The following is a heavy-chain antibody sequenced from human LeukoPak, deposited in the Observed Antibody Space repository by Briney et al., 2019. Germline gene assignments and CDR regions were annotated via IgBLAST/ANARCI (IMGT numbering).Heavy chain of an antibody. CDR3: ARGRGYSSGWSSYYYYMDV. Sequence: SETLSLTCAVYGGSFSGYYWSWIRQPPGKGLEWIGAINHSGSTNYNPSLKSRVTISVDTSKNQFSLELSSVTAADTAVYYCARGRGYSSGWSSYYYYMDVWGKGTTVTVSS. CDR1: GGSFSGYY. V-gene: IGHV4-34*01. J-gene: IGHJ6*03. CDR2: INHSGST. D-gene: IGHD6-19*01.